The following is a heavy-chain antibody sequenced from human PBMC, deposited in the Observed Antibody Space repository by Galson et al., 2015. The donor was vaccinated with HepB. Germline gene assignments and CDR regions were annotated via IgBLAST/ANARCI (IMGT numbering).Heavy chain of an antibody. CDR2: ISRNSGRI. Sequence: SLRLSCAASGFIFDDFAMHWVRHAPGKGLEWVSGISRNSGRIDYADSVKGRFTISRDNAKNSLYLQMNSLRPEDTALYFCTKETSGYRYYYHYGMDVWGQGTTVTVS. V-gene: IGHV3-9*01. J-gene: IGHJ6*02. D-gene: IGHD5-12*01. CDR3: TKETSGYRYYYHYGMDV. CDR1: GFIFDDFA.